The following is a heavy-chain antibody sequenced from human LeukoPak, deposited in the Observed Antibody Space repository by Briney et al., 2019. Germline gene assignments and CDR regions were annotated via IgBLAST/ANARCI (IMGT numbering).Heavy chain of an antibody. V-gene: IGHV3-48*03. D-gene: IGHD6-6*01. CDR1: GFTPSSYE. CDR3: ARGQCSSKWYVDY. Sequence: GGSLRLSCAASGFTPSSYEMKWVRLAPGEGREWVSYIIRTGNRIYYGDSVKGRFTISRDSAKSSLYLQMNSLRAEDTAVYYCARGQCSSKWYVDYWGQGTLVTVA. CDR2: IIRTGNRI. J-gene: IGHJ4*02.